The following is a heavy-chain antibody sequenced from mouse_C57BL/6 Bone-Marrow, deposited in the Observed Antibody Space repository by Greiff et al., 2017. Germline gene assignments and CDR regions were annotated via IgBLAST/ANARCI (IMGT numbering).Heavy chain of an antibody. CDR3: RGSGTTWFAY. D-gene: IGHD3-2*02. Sequence: VQLQQSGAELVRPGASVKLSCTASGFNIKDDYMHWVKQRPGQGLEWIGWIDPENGDTEYASKFQGKATITADTSSNTAYLQLSSLTSEDTAVYYCRGSGTTWFAYWGQGTLVTVSA. CDR1: GFNIKDDY. J-gene: IGHJ3*01. V-gene: IGHV14-4*01. CDR2: IDPENGDT.